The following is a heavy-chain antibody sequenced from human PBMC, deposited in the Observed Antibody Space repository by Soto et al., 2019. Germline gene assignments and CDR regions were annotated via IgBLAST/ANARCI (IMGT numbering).Heavy chain of an antibody. CDR2: ISGSGGST. V-gene: IGHV3-23*01. J-gene: IGHJ3*02. CDR1: GFTLSSYA. D-gene: IGHD6-13*01. Sequence: GGSLRLSCAASGFTLSSYAMSWVRQAPGKGLEWVSAISGSGGSTYYADSVKGRFTISRDNSKNTLYLQMNSLRAEDTAVYYCAKPGSSSWYGDAFDIWGQGTMVTVSS. CDR3: AKPGSSSWYGDAFDI.